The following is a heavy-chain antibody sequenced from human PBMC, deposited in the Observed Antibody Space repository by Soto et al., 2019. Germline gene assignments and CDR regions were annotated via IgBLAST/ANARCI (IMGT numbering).Heavy chain of an antibody. Sequence: SGPTLVNPTQTLTLTCTFSGFSLSTSGVGVGWIRQPPGKALEWLALIYLNDDKRYSPSLKSRLTITRDNSKNQVVLKMTNMEPVDTATYYCAQNLTSDTGLKNFDYWGQGTLVTVSS. D-gene: IGHD5-18*01. CDR3: AQNLTSDTGLKNFDY. J-gene: IGHJ4*02. CDR1: GFSLSTSGVG. V-gene: IGHV2-5*01. CDR2: IYLNDDK.